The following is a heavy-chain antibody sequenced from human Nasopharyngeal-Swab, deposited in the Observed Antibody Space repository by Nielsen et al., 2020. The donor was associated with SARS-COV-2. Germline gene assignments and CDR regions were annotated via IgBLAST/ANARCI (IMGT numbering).Heavy chain of an antibody. D-gene: IGHD2-2*01. CDR1: GFTFSSYD. Sequence: GESLKISCAASGFTFSSYDMHWVRQATGKGLEWVSAIGTAGDTYYPGSVTGRFTISRENAKNSLYLQMNSLRAGDTAVYYCARGAVAVVPAAMRYYYYYYMDVWGKGTTVTVSS. J-gene: IGHJ6*03. CDR2: IGTAGDT. V-gene: IGHV3-13*04. CDR3: ARGAVAVVPAAMRYYYYYYMDV.